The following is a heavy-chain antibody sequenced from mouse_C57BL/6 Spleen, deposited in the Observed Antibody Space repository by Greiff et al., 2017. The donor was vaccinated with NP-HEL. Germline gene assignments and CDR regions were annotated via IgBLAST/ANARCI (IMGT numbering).Heavy chain of an antibody. CDR3: ARYSTWAMDY. Sequence: EVHLVESGPELVKPGASVKISCKASGYSFTGYYMNWVKQSPEKSLEWIGEINPSTGGTTYNQKFKAKATLTVDKSSSTAYMQLKSLTSEDSAVYYCARYSTWAMDYWGQGTSVTVSS. J-gene: IGHJ4*01. CDR1: GYSFTGYY. D-gene: IGHD5-1*01. CDR2: INPSTGGT. V-gene: IGHV1-42*01.